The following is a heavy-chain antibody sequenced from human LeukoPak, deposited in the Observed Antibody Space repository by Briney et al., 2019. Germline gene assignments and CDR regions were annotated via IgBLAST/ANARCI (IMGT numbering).Heavy chain of an antibody. J-gene: IGHJ3*01. D-gene: IGHD2-21*02. CDR2: VLRDGST. V-gene: IGHV4-39*01. CDR1: GDSVRSNF. CDR3: AKRVDTDGSDLTGSFAV. Sequence: SETLSLTCTVSGDSVRSNFWGWVRHPPGKGLEWMSIVLRDGSTFYNPSLKSRGTMSVATSKNQFCLKLTSVHAADPALYYCAKRVDTDGSDLTGSFAVWGQGTMVTVS.